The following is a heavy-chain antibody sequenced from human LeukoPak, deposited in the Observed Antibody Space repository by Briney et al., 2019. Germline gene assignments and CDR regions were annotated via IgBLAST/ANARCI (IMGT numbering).Heavy chain of an antibody. CDR2: IYHSGST. V-gene: IGHV4-4*02. D-gene: IGHD1-26*01. Sequence: SETLSLTCAVSGGSISSSNWWSWVRQPPGKGLEWIGEIYHSGSTNYNPSLKSRVTISVDTSKNQFSLKLSSVTAADTAVYYCARGGSYLSAFDIWGQGTMVTVSS. J-gene: IGHJ3*02. CDR3: ARGGSYLSAFDI. CDR1: GGSISSSNW.